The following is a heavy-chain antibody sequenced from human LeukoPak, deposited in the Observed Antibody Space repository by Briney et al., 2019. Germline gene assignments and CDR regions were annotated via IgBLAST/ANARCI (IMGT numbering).Heavy chain of an antibody. V-gene: IGHV1-69*01. CDR1: GGTFSSYA. CDR3: VRDLRVGSTSAYYFDY. J-gene: IGHJ4*02. D-gene: IGHD2-2*01. Sequence: SVKVSCKASGGTFSSYAISWVRQAPGQGLEWMGGIIPIFGTANYAQKFQGRVTITADESTSTAYMELSSLRSEDTAVYYCVRDLRVGSTSAYYFDYWGQGTLVTVSS. CDR2: IIPIFGTA.